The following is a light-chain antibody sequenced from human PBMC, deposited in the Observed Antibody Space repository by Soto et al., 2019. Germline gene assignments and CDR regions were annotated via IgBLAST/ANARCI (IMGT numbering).Light chain of an antibody. CDR2: MGS. Sequence: EIVMTQSPLSLPVTPGEPASLSCKSSQSLLHRNGDDYLDWYLQKPGQSPQLLIYMGSSRASGVPARFTCSGSGTDFTLKTSRVAAADVRVYYYMQSLQTPRTFGQGTKLEIK. CDR1: QSLLHRNGDDY. J-gene: IGKJ2*01. V-gene: IGKV2-28*01. CDR3: MQSLQTPRT.